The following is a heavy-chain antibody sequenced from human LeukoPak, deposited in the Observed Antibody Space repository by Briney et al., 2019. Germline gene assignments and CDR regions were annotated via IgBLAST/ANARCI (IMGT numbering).Heavy chain of an antibody. CDR1: GFTVSSNY. CDR3: ARAKAHRPEYYFDY. D-gene: IGHD1-14*01. J-gene: IGHJ4*02. V-gene: IGHV3-53*01. Sequence: GGSLRLSCAASGFTVSSNYMSWVRQAPGKGLEWVSVIYSGGSTYYADSVKGRFTISRDNSKNTLYLQMNSLRAEDTAVYYCARAKAHRPEYYFDYWGQGTLVTVSS. CDR2: IYSGGST.